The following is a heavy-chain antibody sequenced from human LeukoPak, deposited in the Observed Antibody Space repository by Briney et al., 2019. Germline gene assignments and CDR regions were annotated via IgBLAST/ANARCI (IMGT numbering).Heavy chain of an antibody. CDR1: GFSFINSR. D-gene: IGHD3/OR15-3a*01. J-gene: IGHJ4*02. CDR2: INSDGTTT. CDR3: ASDPYIANFWTGYPHY. Sequence: GGSLRLSCAACGFSFINSRMHWVRQAPGKGLVWVSRINSDGTTTYYADSVKGRFTISIDNAKNTLFLQMNSLRPEDTALYYCASDPYIANFWTGYPHYWGQGTLVTVSS. V-gene: IGHV3-74*01.